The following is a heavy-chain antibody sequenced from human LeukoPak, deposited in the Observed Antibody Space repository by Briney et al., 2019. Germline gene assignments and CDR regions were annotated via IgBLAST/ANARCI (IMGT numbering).Heavy chain of an antibody. CDR3: ARLRIVGATTIDY. CDR1: GGSISSSSYY. J-gene: IGHJ4*02. Sequence: SETLSLTCTVSGGSISSSSYYWGWIRQPPGKGLEWIGSIYYSGSTYYNPSLKSRVTVSVDTSKNQFSLKLSSVTAADTAVYYCARLRIVGATTIDYWGQGTLVTVSS. V-gene: IGHV4-39*01. D-gene: IGHD1-26*01. CDR2: IYYSGST.